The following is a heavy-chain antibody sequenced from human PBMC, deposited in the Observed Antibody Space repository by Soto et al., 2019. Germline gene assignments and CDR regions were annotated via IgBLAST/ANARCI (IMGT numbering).Heavy chain of an antibody. Sequence: QVQLVQSGAEVKKPGASVKVSCKASGYTFSSYGISWVRQAPGQGLEWMGWISANNGNTNYAQNLQGRVTMNTDTSTSTGYMELRSLRSDDTAVYYCARDRSSCWFVYWGQGTLVTVSS. CDR3: ARDRSSCWFVY. CDR2: ISANNGNT. V-gene: IGHV1-18*01. J-gene: IGHJ4*02. CDR1: GYTFSSYG. D-gene: IGHD6-19*01.